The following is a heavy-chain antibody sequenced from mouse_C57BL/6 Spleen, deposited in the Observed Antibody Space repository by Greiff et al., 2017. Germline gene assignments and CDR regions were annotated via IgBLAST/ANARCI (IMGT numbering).Heavy chain of an antibody. Sequence: QVQLQQSGAELVRPGTSVKMSCKASGYTFTNYWIGWAKQRPGHGLEWIGDIYPGGGYTNYNEKFKGKATLTADKSSSTAYMQISSLTSEDSAIYYCAGYGNYREYYFDYWGQGTTLTVSS. CDR2: IYPGGGYT. J-gene: IGHJ2*01. CDR1: GYTFTNYW. V-gene: IGHV1-63*01. CDR3: AGYGNYREYYFDY. D-gene: IGHD2-1*01.